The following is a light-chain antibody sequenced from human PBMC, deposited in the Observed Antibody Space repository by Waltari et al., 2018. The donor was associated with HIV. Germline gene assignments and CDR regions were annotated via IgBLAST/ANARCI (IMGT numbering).Light chain of an antibody. V-gene: IGLV2-8*01. CDR2: EVT. Sequence: QSALTQPPSASGSPGPSVTMSCTGTSSDIGGYNYVPWYHQHPGKAPKLIMTEVTKRPSGVPDRFSGSKSGNTASLTVSGLQAEDEAHYYCSSYAPTNKFYVLFGGGTTLTVL. J-gene: IGLJ2*01. CDR3: SSYAPTNKFYVL. CDR1: SSDIGGYNY.